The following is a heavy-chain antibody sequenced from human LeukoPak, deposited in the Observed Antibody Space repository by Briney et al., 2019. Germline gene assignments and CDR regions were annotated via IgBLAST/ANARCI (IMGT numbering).Heavy chain of an antibody. J-gene: IGHJ4*02. CDR1: GFTFSSYA. Sequence: GGSLRLSCAASGFTFSSYAMSWVRQAPGKGLEWVSAISGSGGSTYYADSVKGRFTISRDNPKNTLYLQMNSLRAEDTAVYYCAKRADIVVVPAAIGDYWGQGTLVTVSS. CDR3: AKRADIVVVPAAIGDY. V-gene: IGHV3-23*01. D-gene: IGHD2-2*02. CDR2: ISGSGGST.